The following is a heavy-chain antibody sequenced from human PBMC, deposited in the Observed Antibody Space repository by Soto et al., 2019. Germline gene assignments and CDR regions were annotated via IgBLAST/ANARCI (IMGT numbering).Heavy chain of an antibody. CDR2: INPNSGGT. D-gene: IGHD3-22*01. J-gene: IGHJ4*02. CDR1: GYTFTGYY. V-gene: IGHV1-2*04. Sequence: ASVKVSCKASGYTFTGYYMHWVRQAPGQGLEWMGWINPNSGGTNYAQKFQGWVTMTRDTSISTAYMELSRLRSDDTAVYYCARLTRQYYYDSSGSSSPINHSDYWGQGTLVTLSS. CDR3: ARLTRQYYYDSSGSSSPINHSDY.